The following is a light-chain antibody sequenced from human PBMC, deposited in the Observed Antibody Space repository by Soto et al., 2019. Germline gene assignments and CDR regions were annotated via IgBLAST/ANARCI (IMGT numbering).Light chain of an antibody. J-gene: IGLJ2*01. CDR3: SSYAGSNNVL. V-gene: IGLV2-8*01. CDR1: NSDVGSYNY. CDR2: EVS. Sequence: QSALTQPPSASGSPGQSVTISCTGSNSDVGSYNYVSWYQQHPGKAPKLVIYEVSKRPSGVPDRFSGSKSGNTASLIVSGLQAEDEADYYCSSYAGSNNVLFGGGTQLTVL.